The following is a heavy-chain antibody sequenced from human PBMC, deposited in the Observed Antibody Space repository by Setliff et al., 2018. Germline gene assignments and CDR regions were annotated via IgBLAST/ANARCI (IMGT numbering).Heavy chain of an antibody. CDR2: IGHTGST. J-gene: IGHJ3*02. CDR1: GYSISSGYI. CDR3: ARKGISALSGAFDM. V-gene: IGHV4-38-2*02. Sequence: PSETLSLTCTVSGYSISSGYIWGWIRQPPGKGLEWVGNIGHTGSTNYNPSLKSRVTMSVDTSKNQVSLKLSSVTAADTAVYYCARKGISALSGAFDMWGQGTMVTVSS. D-gene: IGHD1-26*01.